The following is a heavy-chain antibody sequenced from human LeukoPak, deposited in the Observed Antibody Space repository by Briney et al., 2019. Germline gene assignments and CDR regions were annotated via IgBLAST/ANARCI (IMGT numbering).Heavy chain of an antibody. CDR2: TYYRSKWYN. D-gene: IGHD3-10*01. Sequence: SQTLSLTCDISGDSVSSNSAAWNWIRQSPSRGLEWLGRTYYRSKWYNDYAVSVKSRMNINADTSKNQFSLQLNSVTPEDTAVYYCAKGRWALFDCWGQGTLVTVSS. CDR3: AKGRWALFDC. J-gene: IGHJ4*02. CDR1: GDSVSSNSAA. V-gene: IGHV6-1*01.